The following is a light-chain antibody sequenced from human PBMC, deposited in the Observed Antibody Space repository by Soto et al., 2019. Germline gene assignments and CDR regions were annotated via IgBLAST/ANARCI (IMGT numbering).Light chain of an antibody. J-gene: IGKJ1*01. CDR1: HSISSW. Sequence: DIQMTQSPSTLSASVGDRVTITCRASHSISSWLAWYQQKPGKAPKLLIYKASSLESGVPSRFSGSGSGTEFTLTISRLQPDDFTTYYCHQYNSYPWTFGQGTKVEIK. V-gene: IGKV1-5*03. CDR3: HQYNSYPWT. CDR2: KAS.